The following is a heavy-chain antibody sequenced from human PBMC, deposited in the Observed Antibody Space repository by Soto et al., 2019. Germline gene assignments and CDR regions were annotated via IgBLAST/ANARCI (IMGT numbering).Heavy chain of an antibody. CDR1: GYSFTSYW. CDR2: IYPGDSDT. J-gene: IGHJ4*02. V-gene: IGHV5-51*01. Sequence: GESLKISCKGSGYSFTSYWTGWVRQMPGKGLEWMGIIYPGDSDTRYSPSFQGQVTISADKSISTAYLQWSSLKASDTAMYYCARPPSPYSGSYFFSLDYWGQGTLVTVSS. D-gene: IGHD1-26*01. CDR3: ARPPSPYSGSYFFSLDY.